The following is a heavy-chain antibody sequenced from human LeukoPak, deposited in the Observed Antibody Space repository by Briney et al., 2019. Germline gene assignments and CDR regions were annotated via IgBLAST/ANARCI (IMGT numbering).Heavy chain of an antibody. Sequence: PGGSLRLSCAASGFTFSSYWMSWVRQAPGKGLEWVANIKQDGSEKYYVDSMKGRFTISRDNAKNSLYLQMNSLRAEDTAVYYCARVYDSSALDYWGQGTLVTVSS. CDR2: IKQDGSEK. J-gene: IGHJ4*02. CDR1: GFTFSSYW. V-gene: IGHV3-7*03. D-gene: IGHD3-22*01. CDR3: ARVYDSSALDY.